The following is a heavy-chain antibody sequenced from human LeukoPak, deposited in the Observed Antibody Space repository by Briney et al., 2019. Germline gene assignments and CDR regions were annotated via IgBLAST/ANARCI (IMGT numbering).Heavy chain of an antibody. J-gene: IGHJ4*02. CDR3: ARVDRFLEWLSDY. CDR1: GGTFSSYA. Sequence: VASVKVSCKASGGTFSSYAISWVRQAPGQGLEWMGRIIPIFGTANYAQKFQGRVTITTDESTSTAYMVLSSLRSEDTAVYYCARVDRFLEWLSDYWGQGTLVTVSS. V-gene: IGHV1-69*05. D-gene: IGHD3-3*01. CDR2: IIPIFGTA.